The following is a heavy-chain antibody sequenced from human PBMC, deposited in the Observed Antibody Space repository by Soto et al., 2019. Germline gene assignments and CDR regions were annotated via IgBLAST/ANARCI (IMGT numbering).Heavy chain of an antibody. V-gene: IGHV3-66*01. J-gene: IGHJ3*02. CDR1: GFTVSSNY. D-gene: IGHD3-9*01. CDR3: ATESPHILRDFDCSPPPEAFDI. Sequence: GGSLRLSCAASGFTVSSNYMSWVRQAPGKGLEWVSVIYSGGSTYYADSVKGRFTISRDNSKNTLYLQMNSLRTEDTAVYYCATESPHILRDFDCSPPPEAFDIWGQGTMVTVS. CDR2: IYSGGST.